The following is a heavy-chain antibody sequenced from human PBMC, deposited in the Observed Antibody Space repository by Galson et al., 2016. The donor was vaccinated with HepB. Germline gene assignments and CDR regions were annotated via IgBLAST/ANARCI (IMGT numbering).Heavy chain of an antibody. J-gene: IGHJ6*02. Sequence: SVKVSCKASGYTFTSYCMHWVRQAPGQGLEWMGIINPSGGSTSYAQKFQGRVTMTRDTSTSTVYMELSSLRSEDTAVYYCARDGIAAAGTFMIYYYYGMDVWGQGTTVTVSS. CDR3: ARDGIAAAGTFMIYYYYGMDV. D-gene: IGHD6-13*01. V-gene: IGHV1-46*01. CDR1: GYTFTSYC. CDR2: INPSGGST.